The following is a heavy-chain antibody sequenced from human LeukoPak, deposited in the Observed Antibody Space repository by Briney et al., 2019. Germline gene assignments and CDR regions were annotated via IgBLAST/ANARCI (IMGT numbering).Heavy chain of an antibody. V-gene: IGHV3-21*01. CDR3: ARSCCSWRGTFDY. D-gene: IGHD6-13*01. CDR1: GFTFSSYG. Sequence: NSGGSLRLSCAASGFTFSSYGMNWVRQAPGKGLEWVSSITSSSSYIYYADSVKGRFTISRDNAKNSLYLQMNSLRAEDTAVYYCARSCCSWRGTFDYWGQGTLVTVSS. J-gene: IGHJ4*02. CDR2: ITSSSSYI.